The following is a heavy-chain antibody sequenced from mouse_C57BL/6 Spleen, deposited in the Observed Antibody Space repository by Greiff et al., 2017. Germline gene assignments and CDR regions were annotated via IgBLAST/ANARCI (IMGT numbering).Heavy chain of an antibody. Sequence: VQLQQSGPELVKPGASVKISCKASGYAFSSSWMNWVKQRPGKGLEWIGRIYPGDGDTNYNGKFKGKAKLTADKSSSTAYMQLSSLTSEDSAVYFCARPVVATGYWYFDVWGTGTTGTVSA. CDR3: ARPVVATGYWYFDV. J-gene: IGHJ1*03. D-gene: IGHD1-1*01. V-gene: IGHV1-82*01. CDR2: IYPGDGDT. CDR1: GYAFSSSW.